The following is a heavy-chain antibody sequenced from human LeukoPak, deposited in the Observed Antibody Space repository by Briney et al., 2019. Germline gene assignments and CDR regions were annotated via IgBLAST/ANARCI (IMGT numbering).Heavy chain of an antibody. Sequence: SQTLSLTCAISGDSVSSNSAAWNWIRQSPSRGLEWLGRTYYRSKWYNDYAVSVKSRITINPDTSKNQFSLKLSSVTAADTAVYYCAREGKVGVVIDAFDIWGQGTMVTVSS. V-gene: IGHV6-1*01. J-gene: IGHJ3*02. CDR3: AREGKVGVVIDAFDI. CDR1: GDSVSSNSAA. CDR2: TYYRSKWYN. D-gene: IGHD3-3*01.